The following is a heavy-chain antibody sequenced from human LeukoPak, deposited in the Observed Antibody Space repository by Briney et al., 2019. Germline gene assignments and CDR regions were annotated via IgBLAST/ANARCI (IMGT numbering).Heavy chain of an antibody. CDR3: ARAGGTTVTTGY. CDR2: ISGSGGST. CDR1: GFTFSSYA. J-gene: IGHJ4*02. D-gene: IGHD4-17*01. V-gene: IGHV3-23*01. Sequence: GSLRLSCAASGFTFSSYAMSWVRQAPGKGLEWVSAISGSGGSTYYADSVKGRFTISRDNSKNTLYLQMNSLRAEDTAVYYCARAGGTTVTTGYWGQGTLVTVSS.